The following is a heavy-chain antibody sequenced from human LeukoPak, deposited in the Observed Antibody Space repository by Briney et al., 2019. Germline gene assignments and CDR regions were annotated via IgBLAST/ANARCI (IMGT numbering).Heavy chain of an antibody. CDR2: IIPIFGTA. Sequence: LVKVSCKASGGTFSSYAISWVRQAPGQGLEWMGGIIPIFGTANYAQKFQGRVTITADESTSTAYMELSSLRSEDTAVYYCARVPVTMVRGVIISFDPWGQGTLVTVSS. CDR1: GGTFSSYA. D-gene: IGHD3-10*01. V-gene: IGHV1-69*13. CDR3: ARVPVTMVRGVIISFDP. J-gene: IGHJ5*02.